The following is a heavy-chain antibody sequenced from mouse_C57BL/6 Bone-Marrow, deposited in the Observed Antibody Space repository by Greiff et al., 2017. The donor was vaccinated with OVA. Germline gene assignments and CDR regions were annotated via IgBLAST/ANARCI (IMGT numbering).Heavy chain of an antibody. CDR2: IYPGDGYT. Sequence: VQLQQSGAELVKPEASVKISCKASVYAFSNYWMNWVNQRPGKGLEWIGQIYPGDGYTHYNGKFKGKATLTADKSSSTAYMHLSSLTSEDSAVYFCARGAYWGQGTLVTVAA. J-gene: IGHJ3*01. V-gene: IGHV1-80*01. CDR1: VYAFSNYW. CDR3: ARGAY.